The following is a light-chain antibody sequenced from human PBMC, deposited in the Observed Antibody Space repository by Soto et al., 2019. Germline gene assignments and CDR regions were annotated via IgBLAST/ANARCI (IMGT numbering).Light chain of an antibody. J-gene: IGKJ5*01. CDR2: GAS. CDR3: QQYNNWPPIT. Sequence: EIVLTQSPDTLSLSPGERATLSCRASQSVNSNYLAWYQQKPGQAPRLLIYGASTRATGIPARFSGSGSGTEFTLTISSLQSEDFAVYYCQQYNNWPPITFGQGTRLEIK. CDR1: QSVNSN. V-gene: IGKV3-15*01.